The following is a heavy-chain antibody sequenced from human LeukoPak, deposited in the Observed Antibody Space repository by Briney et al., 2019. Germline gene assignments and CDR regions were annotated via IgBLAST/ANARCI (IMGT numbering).Heavy chain of an antibody. CDR3: AKDSTGYYPGY. CDR2: IRYEESDK. J-gene: IGHJ1*01. CDR1: GFTFTTYG. D-gene: IGHD3-9*01. V-gene: IGHV3-30*02. Sequence: GGSLRLSCAASGFTFTTYGMHWVRQAPGKGLEGVAFIRYEESDKYYAHSVKGRFTISRDNSRNTLYLQMNSLRPEDTAMYYCAKDSTGYYPGYWGPGSLVTASS.